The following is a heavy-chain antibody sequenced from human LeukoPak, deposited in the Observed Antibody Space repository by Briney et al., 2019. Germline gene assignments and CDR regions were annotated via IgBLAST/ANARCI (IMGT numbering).Heavy chain of an antibody. D-gene: IGHD4-17*01. J-gene: IGHJ4*02. V-gene: IGHV3-21*01. Sequence: NPGGSLRLSCAASGFTFSSYNMTWVRQAPGKGLEWVSCISISSSYIYYADSVKGRFTISRDNAKNSLYLQMNSLRAEDTAVYYCARGSYGDYSVNYWGQGTLVTVSS. CDR1: GFTFSSYN. CDR3: ARGSYGDYSVNY. CDR2: ISISSSYI.